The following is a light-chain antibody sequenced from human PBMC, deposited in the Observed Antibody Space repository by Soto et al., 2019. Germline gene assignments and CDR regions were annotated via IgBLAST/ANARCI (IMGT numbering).Light chain of an antibody. CDR2: DVS. J-gene: IGLJ2*01. CDR1: SSDVGSYNY. Sequence: QSALTQPASVSGSPGQSITISCTGTSSDVGSYNYVSWYQQYPGKAPKLMIYDVSNRPSGVSYRFSGSKSGNTASLTISGLKAEDEADYYCSSYTPSSTHVVFGGGTKLTVL. V-gene: IGLV2-14*01. CDR3: SSYTPSSTHVV.